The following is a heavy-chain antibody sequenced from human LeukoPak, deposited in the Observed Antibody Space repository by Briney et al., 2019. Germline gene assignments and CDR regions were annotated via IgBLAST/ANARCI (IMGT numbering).Heavy chain of an antibody. V-gene: IGHV4-59*12. CDR1: GGSISSYY. D-gene: IGHD2-15*01. Sequence: DPSETLSLTCTVSGGSISSYYWSWIRQPPGKGLEWIGYIYYSGSTNYNPSLKSRVTMSLDMSKNQFSLKLNSVTAADTAVYYCARDLVAFDYWGQGALVIVSS. CDR2: IYYSGST. CDR3: ARDLVAFDY. J-gene: IGHJ4*02.